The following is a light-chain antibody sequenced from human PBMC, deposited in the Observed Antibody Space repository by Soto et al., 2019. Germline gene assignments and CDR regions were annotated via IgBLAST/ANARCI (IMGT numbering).Light chain of an antibody. J-gene: IGLJ1*01. CDR3: QAWASSTGV. CDR2: QNN. CDR1: KLGDKY. Sequence: SYELTQPPSVSVSPGQTASITCSGDKLGDKYACWYQQKPGQSPVLVIYQNNKRPSGIPERFSGSNSGNTATLTISGTQAMDEADYYCQAWASSTGVFGTGTKVTAL. V-gene: IGLV3-1*01.